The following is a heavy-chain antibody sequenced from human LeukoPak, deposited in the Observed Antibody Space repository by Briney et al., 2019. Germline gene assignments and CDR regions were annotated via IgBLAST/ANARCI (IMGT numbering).Heavy chain of an antibody. J-gene: IGHJ4*02. V-gene: IGHV3-23*01. CDR3: AKAASVGGYFDY. D-gene: IGHD2-2*01. Sequence: GGSLRLSCAASGFTFSTYAMTRVRQAPGKGLEWVSIFTGSGGTTYYADSVKGRFTISRDNSKNTLYLQMNSLRAEDTAVYYCAKAASVGGYFDYWGQGTLVTVSS. CDR2: FTGSGGTT. CDR1: GFTFSTYA.